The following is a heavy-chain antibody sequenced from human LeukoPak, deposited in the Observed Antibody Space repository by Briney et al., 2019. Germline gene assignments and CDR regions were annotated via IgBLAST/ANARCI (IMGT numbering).Heavy chain of an antibody. CDR2: INHSGST. D-gene: IGHD3-10*01. V-gene: IGHV4-39*07. CDR3: ARGPYYYGSGRPFDY. Sequence: PSETLSLTCTVSGDSIATSSHYWSWIRQPPGKGLEWIGEINHSGSTNYNPSLKSRVTISVDTSKNQFSLKLSSVTAADTAVYYCARGPYYYGSGRPFDYWGQGTLVTVSS. J-gene: IGHJ4*02. CDR1: GDSIATSSHY.